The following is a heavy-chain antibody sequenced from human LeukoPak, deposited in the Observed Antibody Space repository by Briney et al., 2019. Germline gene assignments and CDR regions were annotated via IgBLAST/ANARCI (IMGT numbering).Heavy chain of an antibody. CDR3: ARGGYSSSWYHFDY. CDR2: ISGSGGST. Sequence: EGSLRLSCAASGFTFSSYAMSWVRQTPGKGLEWVSAISGSGGSTYYADSVKGRFTISRDNSKNTLFLQMDSLRAEDTAVYYCARGGYSSSWYHFDYWGQGTLVTVSS. J-gene: IGHJ4*02. D-gene: IGHD6-13*01. V-gene: IGHV3-23*01. CDR1: GFTFSSYA.